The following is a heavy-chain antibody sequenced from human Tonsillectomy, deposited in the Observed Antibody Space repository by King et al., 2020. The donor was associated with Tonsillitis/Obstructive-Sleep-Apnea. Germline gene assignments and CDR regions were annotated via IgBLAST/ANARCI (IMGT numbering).Heavy chain of an antibody. CDR3: ARLKPQLVRCTHFDY. V-gene: IGHV4-39*01. Sequence: QLQESGPGLVKPSETLSLTCTVSGASISSSSYYWGWVRQPPGKGLEWIGSIFYSGSTYYNPSLKSRVTISVDTSKNQFSLKLSSVTAADTAMYYCARLKPQLVRCTHFDYWRQGTLVTVSS. J-gene: IGHJ4*02. D-gene: IGHD6-13*01. CDR1: GASISSSSYY. CDR2: IFYSGST.